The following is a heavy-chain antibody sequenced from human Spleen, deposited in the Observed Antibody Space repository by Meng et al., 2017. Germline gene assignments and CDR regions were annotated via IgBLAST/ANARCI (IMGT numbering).Heavy chain of an antibody. Sequence: QPQLQESGPGLVKPPEALSPTGRDSVGSICPSGYYWGWIRQPPGKGLEWIGSIGHSGITYYTPSLKSRVTVSIDTSRNQCSLWLTSVTAADTAVYYCVRSSGWVKTGFDPWGQGTLVTVSS. CDR3: VRSSGWVKTGFDP. CDR1: VGSICPSGYY. V-gene: IGHV4-39*01. J-gene: IGHJ5*02. CDR2: IGHSGIT. D-gene: IGHD6-19*01.